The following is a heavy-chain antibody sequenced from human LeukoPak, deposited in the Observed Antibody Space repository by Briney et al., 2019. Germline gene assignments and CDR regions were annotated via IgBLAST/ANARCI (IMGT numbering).Heavy chain of an antibody. J-gene: IGHJ4*02. CDR2: INPNSGGT. CDR1: GYTFTGYY. D-gene: IGHD2-2*03. Sequence: GASVKVSRKASGYTFTGYYIHWMRQAPGQGLEWMGWINPNSGGTNYAQKFQARVTMTRDTSINTVYMELSRLRSDDTAIYHCARDGYCSSTSCYSFDYWGQGTLLTVSS. V-gene: IGHV1-2*02. CDR3: ARDGYCSSTSCYSFDY.